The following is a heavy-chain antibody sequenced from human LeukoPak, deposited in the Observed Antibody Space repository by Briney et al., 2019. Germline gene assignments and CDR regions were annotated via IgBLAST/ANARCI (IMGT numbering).Heavy chain of an antibody. J-gene: IGHJ3*02. CDR2: ITFSGDTT. Sequence: GGSLRLSCAASGFNFNNYHMTWVRQAPGEGLEWVSIITFSGDTTYYADSVKGRFTISRDNSKNTLYLQMNSLRAEDTAVYYCAKKSQPHGRGAFDIWGQGTMVTVSS. CDR3: AKKSQPHGRGAFDI. D-gene: IGHD3-10*02. CDR1: GFNFNNYH. V-gene: IGHV3-23*01.